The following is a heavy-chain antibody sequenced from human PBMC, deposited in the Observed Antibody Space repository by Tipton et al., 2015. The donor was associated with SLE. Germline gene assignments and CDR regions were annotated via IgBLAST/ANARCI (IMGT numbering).Heavy chain of an antibody. D-gene: IGHD6-19*01. V-gene: IGHV4-34*12. J-gene: IGHJ4*02. Sequence: TLSLTCAVYGESFNGYFWTWIRQPPGKGLEWIAEIIHSGVTNYNPSLRSRVTISVDMSKNQVSLKLSSVTAADTAVYYCARDSPTVAGTFDSWGQGTLVIVSA. CDR2: IIHSGVT. CDR3: ARDSPTVAGTFDS. CDR1: GESFNGYF.